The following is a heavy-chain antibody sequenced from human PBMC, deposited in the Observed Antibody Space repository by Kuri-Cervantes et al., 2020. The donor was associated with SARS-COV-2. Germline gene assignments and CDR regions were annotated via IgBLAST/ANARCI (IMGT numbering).Heavy chain of an antibody. J-gene: IGHJ6*03. Sequence: GGSLRLSCAASRFTFNTYRMNWVRQAPGKGLEWVSSISSSSSYIYYADSVQGRFTISRDNAKNSLYLQMNSLRAEDTAVYYCARDGSQILEWLLQSYYYYMDVWGKGTTVTVSS. CDR1: RFTFNTYR. CDR3: ARDGSQILEWLLQSYYYYMDV. CDR2: ISSSSSYI. V-gene: IGHV3-21*01. D-gene: IGHD3-3*01.